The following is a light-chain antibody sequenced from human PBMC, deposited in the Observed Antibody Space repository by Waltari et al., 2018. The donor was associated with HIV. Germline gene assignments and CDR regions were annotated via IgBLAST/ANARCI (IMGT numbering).Light chain of an antibody. Sequence: QSALTQPRSLSGSPGPSVTISCTGTSSDVGGSNYVPWYQQHPGKAPKLMIYDVSKRPSGVPDRFSGSKSGNTASLTISGLQAEDEADFYCCSYAGDYTFRFGGGTKLTVL. J-gene: IGLJ3*02. V-gene: IGLV2-11*01. CDR2: DVS. CDR1: SSDVGGSNY. CDR3: CSYAGDYTFR.